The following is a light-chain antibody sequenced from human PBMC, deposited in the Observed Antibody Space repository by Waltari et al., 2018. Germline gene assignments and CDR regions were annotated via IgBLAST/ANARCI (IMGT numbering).Light chain of an antibody. CDR2: EVS. CDR1: SRYVGGYNS. CDR3: SSYTSSSTSVV. Sequence: QSALTQTASVSGSPGQSITISCPATSRYVGGYNSVSWYQQHPAKAPKLMFYEVSNRPAGVSNRFSGSKSGNTASLTISGLQAEDEADYYCSSYTSSSTSVVFGGGTKLTVL. J-gene: IGLJ2*01. V-gene: IGLV2-14*01.